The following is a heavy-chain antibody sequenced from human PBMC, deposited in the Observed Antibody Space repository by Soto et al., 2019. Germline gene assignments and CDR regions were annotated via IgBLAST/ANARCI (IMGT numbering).Heavy chain of an antibody. CDR3: ARARGYYYYMDV. J-gene: IGHJ6*03. V-gene: IGHV3-64*01. Sequence: PGGSLRLSCAASGFTFSSYAMHWVRQAPGKGLEYVSAISSNGGSTYYANSVKGRFTISRDNSKNTLYLQMGSLRAEDMAVYYCARARGYYYYMDVWGKGTMVTVSS. CDR2: ISSNGGST. D-gene: IGHD3-10*01. CDR1: GFTFSSYA.